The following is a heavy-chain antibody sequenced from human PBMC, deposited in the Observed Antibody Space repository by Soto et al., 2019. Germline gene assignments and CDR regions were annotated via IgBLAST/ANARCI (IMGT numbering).Heavy chain of an antibody. CDR3: ARDLPGHYAFDY. Sequence: PGGSLRLSCAASGCTFSSYSMNWVRQAPGKGLEWVSSISSSSSYIYYADSVKGRFTISRDNAKNSLYLQMNSLRAEDTAVYYCARDLPGHYAFDYWGQGTLVTVS. CDR2: ISSSSSYI. CDR1: GCTFSSYS. V-gene: IGHV3-21*01. J-gene: IGHJ4*02. D-gene: IGHD4-17*01.